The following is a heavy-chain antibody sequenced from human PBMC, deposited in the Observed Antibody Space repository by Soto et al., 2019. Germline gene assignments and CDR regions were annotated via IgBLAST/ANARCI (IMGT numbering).Heavy chain of an antibody. CDR1: GGTFSSYA. J-gene: IGHJ4*02. CDR2: INPNSGGT. CDR3: ARAKYGSGNDY. V-gene: IGHV1-2*02. D-gene: IGHD3-10*01. Sequence: QVQLVQSGAEVKKPGSSVKVSCKASGGTFSSYAISWVRQAPGQGLEWMGWINPNSGGTNYAQKFQGRVTMTRDTSISTAYMELSRLRSDDTAVYYCARAKYGSGNDYWGQGTLVTVSS.